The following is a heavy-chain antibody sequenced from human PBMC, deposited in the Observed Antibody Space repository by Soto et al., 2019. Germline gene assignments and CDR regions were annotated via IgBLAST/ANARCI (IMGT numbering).Heavy chain of an antibody. V-gene: IGHV1-8*01. Sequence: ASVKVSCKASGYTFTSYDIDWVRQDTGRGLEWMGWMNPNSGNTGYAQKFQGRVTMTRNTSISTAYMELSSLRSEDTAVYYCARDADTAMGENYYYYMDVWGKGTTVTVSS. J-gene: IGHJ6*03. CDR1: GYTFTSYD. CDR3: ARDADTAMGENYYYYMDV. CDR2: MNPNSGNT. D-gene: IGHD5-18*01.